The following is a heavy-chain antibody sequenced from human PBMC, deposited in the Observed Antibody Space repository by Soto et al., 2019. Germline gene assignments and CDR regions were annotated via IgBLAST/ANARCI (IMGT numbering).Heavy chain of an antibody. J-gene: IGHJ6*02. D-gene: IGHD6-6*01. CDR1: GFAFSSYA. CDR2: ISGRSDNT. Sequence: PGGSLRLSCAASGFAFSSYAMSWVRQAPGKGLEWVSSISGRSDNTYYGDSVKGRFAISRDNSKNTLYLQMNSLRAEDTAVYYCAKGSRVSSPYYYYGMDVWGQGTTVTVSS. CDR3: AKGSRVSSPYYYYGMDV. V-gene: IGHV3-23*01.